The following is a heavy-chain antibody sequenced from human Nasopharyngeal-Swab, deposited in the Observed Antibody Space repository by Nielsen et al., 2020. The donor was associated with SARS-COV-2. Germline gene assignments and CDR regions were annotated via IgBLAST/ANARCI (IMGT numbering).Heavy chain of an antibody. CDR3: ARPYYYMDV. V-gene: IGHV4-4*02. J-gene: IGHJ6*03. CDR2: IYHSGST. Sequence: SETLSLTCAVSGDSISSDNWWGWVRQPPGKGLEWIGEIYHSGSTNYNPSLKSRVTISVDKSNNQFSLKLNSVTSADSAVYYCARPYYYMDVWGKGTTVTVSS. CDR1: GDSISSDNW.